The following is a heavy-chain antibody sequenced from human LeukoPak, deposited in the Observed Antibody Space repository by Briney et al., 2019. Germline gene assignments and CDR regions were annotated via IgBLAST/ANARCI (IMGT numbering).Heavy chain of an antibody. V-gene: IGHV3-30*01. CDR1: GFTFSSYA. CDR2: ISYDGSNK. J-gene: IGHJ4*02. CDR3: ARARRSTTVTTYYSDY. Sequence: PGRSLRLSCAASGFTFSSYAMHWVRQAPGKGLEWVAVISYDGSNKYYADSVKGRFTISRDNSKNTLYLQMNSLRAEGTAVYYCARARRSTTVTTYYSDYWGQGTLVTVSS. D-gene: IGHD4-11*01.